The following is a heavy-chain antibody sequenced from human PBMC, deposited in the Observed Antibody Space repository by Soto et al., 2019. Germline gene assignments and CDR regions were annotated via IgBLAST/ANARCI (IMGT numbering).Heavy chain of an antibody. V-gene: IGHV3-11*06. D-gene: IGHD5-18*01. J-gene: IGHJ4*02. Sequence: QVQLVESGGGLVKPGGSLRLACAASGFTFSDYFMSWVRQAPGKGLEWVSFISLGDSYKKTADSVKGRFTISRDNAKNSLYHKMNSLRAEDTALYYCVRESRTDEDGYDARGYYFDYWGQGTLVTVSS. CDR2: ISLGDSYK. CDR3: VRESRTDEDGYDARGYYFDY. CDR1: GFTFSDYF.